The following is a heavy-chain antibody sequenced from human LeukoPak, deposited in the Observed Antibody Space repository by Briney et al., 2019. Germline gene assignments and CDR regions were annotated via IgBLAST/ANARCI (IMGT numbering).Heavy chain of an antibody. CDR1: GDSFSSFG. D-gene: IGHD1-1*01. CDR2: ITPIVGSA. V-gene: IGHV1-69*01. CDR3: AREQRLDGNWFFDL. J-gene: IGHJ4*02. Sequence: SVKVSCKASGDSFSSFGFNWVRQAPGQGLEWMGRITPIVGSAHYPQRFQGRVTITADESTTTVYMELSILRSEDTALYYCAREQRLDGNWFFDLWGQGTVVTVSS.